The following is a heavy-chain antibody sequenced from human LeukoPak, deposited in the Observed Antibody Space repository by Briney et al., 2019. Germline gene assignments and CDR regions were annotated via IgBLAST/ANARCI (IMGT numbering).Heavy chain of an antibody. CDR2: ISSSSSYI. J-gene: IGHJ3*02. CDR3: ARVRITSELFGAFDI. V-gene: IGHV3-21*01. CDR1: GFTFSSYS. D-gene: IGHD3-3*01. Sequence: GSLRLSCAASGFTFSSYSMNWVRQAPGKGLEWVSSISSSSSYIYYADSVKGRFTISRDNAKNSLYLQMNSLRAEDTAVYYCARVRITSELFGAFDIWGQGTMVTVSS.